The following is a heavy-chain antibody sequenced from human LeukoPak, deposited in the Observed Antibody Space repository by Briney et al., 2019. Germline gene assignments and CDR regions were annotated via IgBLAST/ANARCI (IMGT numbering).Heavy chain of an antibody. CDR2: MNPNSGNT. V-gene: IGHV1-8*01. Sequence: GASVKVSCKASGYTFTSYDINWVRQATGQGLEWMGWMNPNSGNTGYAQKFQGRVTRTRNTSISTAYMELSSLRSEDTAVYYCAVAATPNYYYYYYMDVWGKGTTVTVSS. CDR3: AVAATPNYYYYYYMDV. CDR1: GYTFTSYD. J-gene: IGHJ6*03. D-gene: IGHD2-15*01.